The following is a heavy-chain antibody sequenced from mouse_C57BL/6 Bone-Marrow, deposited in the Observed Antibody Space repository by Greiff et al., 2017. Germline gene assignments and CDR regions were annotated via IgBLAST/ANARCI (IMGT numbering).Heavy chain of an antibody. CDR3: ARCYYGSSNYFDY. J-gene: IGHJ2*01. D-gene: IGHD1-1*01. Sequence: EVKLVESGGGLVQPGGSLKLSCAASGFTFSDYYMYWVRQTPEKRLEWVAYISNGGGSTYYPDTVKGRFTISRDNAKNTLYLQMSRLKSEDTAMYYCARCYYGSSNYFDYWGQGTTLTVPS. CDR2: ISNGGGST. CDR1: GFTFSDYY. V-gene: IGHV5-12*01.